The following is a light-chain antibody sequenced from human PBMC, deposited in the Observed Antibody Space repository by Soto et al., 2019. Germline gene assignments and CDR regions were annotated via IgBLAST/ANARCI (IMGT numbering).Light chain of an antibody. CDR2: GAT. V-gene: IGKV3-20*01. J-gene: IGKJ4*01. Sequence: EIVLTQSPGTLSLSPGERATLSCRASQSVGSIYLAWYQQRPGQAPRLLIYGATTRATGIPARFSGSGSGTDFTLTISRLEPEDFAVYYCQQYDTSPPLTFGGGTKVDIK. CDR3: QQYDTSPPLT. CDR1: QSVGSIY.